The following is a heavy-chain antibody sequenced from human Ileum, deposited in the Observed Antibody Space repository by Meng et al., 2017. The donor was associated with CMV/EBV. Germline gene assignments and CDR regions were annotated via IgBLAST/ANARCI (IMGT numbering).Heavy chain of an antibody. V-gene: IGHV3-23*01. CDR3: VKGWIVPGAVGGHFDY. J-gene: IGHJ4*02. D-gene: IGHD2-2*01. CDR2: ISGSGDTT. CDR1: GFTFNDYA. Sequence: GESLKISCAASGFTFNDYAISWVRQAPGEGLEWVSSISGSGDTTYYADSVKGQLTISRDNSKNTLYLQMNSLRVDDTAVYFCVKGWIVPGAVGGHFDYWGQGTLVTVSS.